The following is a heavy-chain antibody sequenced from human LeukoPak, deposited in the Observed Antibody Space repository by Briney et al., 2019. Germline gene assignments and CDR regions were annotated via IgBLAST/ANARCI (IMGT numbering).Heavy chain of an antibody. J-gene: IGHJ6*02. CDR1: GFTFSSYW. Sequence: GGSLRLSCAASGFTFSSYWMSWVRQAPGKGLEWVANIKQDGSEKYYVDSVKGRFTISRDNAKNSLYLQMNSLRAEDTAVYYCARDHPTNYDFWFYYYGMDVWGQGTTVTVSS. CDR2: IKQDGSEK. V-gene: IGHV3-7*01. CDR3: ARDHPTNYDFWFYYYGMDV. D-gene: IGHD3-3*01.